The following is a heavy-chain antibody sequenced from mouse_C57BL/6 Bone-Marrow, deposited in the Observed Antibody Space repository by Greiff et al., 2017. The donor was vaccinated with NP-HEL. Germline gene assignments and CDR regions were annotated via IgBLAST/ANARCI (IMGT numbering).Heavy chain of an antibody. CDR2: IDPSDSYT. CDR1: GYTFTSYW. J-gene: IGHJ4*01. V-gene: IGHV1-69*01. CDR3: AREGDYYGSSLYAMDY. Sequence: VQLQQPGAELVMPGASVKLSCKASGYTFTSYWMHWVQQRPGQGLEWIGEIDPSDSYTNYNQKFKGKSTLTVDKSSSTAYMQLSSLTSEDSAVYYCAREGDYYGSSLYAMDYWGQGTSVTVSS. D-gene: IGHD1-1*01.